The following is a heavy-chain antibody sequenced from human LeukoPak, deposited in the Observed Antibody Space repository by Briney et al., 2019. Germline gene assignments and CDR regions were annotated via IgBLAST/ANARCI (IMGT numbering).Heavy chain of an antibody. Sequence: ASVKVSCKVSGYTLTELSMHWVRQAPGKGLEWMGGFDPEDGETIYEQKFQGRVTMTEDTSTDTAYMELSSLRSEDTAVYYCATLGGSGSYDYYYYGMDVWGQGTTVTVSS. V-gene: IGHV1-24*01. CDR1: GYTLTELS. CDR2: FDPEDGET. J-gene: IGHJ6*02. CDR3: ATLGGSGSYDYYYYGMDV. D-gene: IGHD3-10*01.